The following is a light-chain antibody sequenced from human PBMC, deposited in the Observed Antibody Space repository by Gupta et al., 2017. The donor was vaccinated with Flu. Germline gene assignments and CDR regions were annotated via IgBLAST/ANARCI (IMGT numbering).Light chain of an antibody. CDR2: WGS. CDR1: QSLLYSSNNKNY. Sequence: DIVMTQSPDSLAVSLGERATINCKSSQSLLYSSNNKNYLAWYQQKPGQPPKLVIYWGSSRESGVPDRITGRGSGTDLTLSISRLQAEDVAVYFCQQEYDIPRTFGQGTKVEIK. CDR3: QQEYDIPRT. J-gene: IGKJ1*01. V-gene: IGKV4-1*01.